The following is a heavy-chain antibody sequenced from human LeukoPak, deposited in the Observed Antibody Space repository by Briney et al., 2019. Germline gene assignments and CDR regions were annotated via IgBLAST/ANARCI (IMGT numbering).Heavy chain of an antibody. J-gene: IGHJ4*02. CDR3: AGEMVLGYCSGGSCFY. V-gene: IGHV3-21*01. Sequence: PGDSLRLSCAASGFTFSGYRMHWVRQAPGKGLEWVSSISSRSSNIHYADSVKGRFTISRDNATNSLYLQMNSLRAEDTAVYYCAGEMVLGYCSGGSCFYWGQGTLVTVSS. D-gene: IGHD2-15*01. CDR1: GFTFSGYR. CDR2: ISSRSSNI.